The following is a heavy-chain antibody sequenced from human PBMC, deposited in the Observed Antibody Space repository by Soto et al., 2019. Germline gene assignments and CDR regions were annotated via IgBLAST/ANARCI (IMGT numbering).Heavy chain of an antibody. CDR3: ARGMTGTLRGPIDY. Sequence: GGSLRLSCAASGFNFDDYAMHWVRQAPGKGLEWVSGLSWNSGSIGYADSVKGRFNISRDHAKKSLFLQMSSLRSEDTALYYCARGMTGTLRGPIDYWGPGTLVTVS. D-gene: IGHD1-1*01. CDR2: LSWNSGSI. V-gene: IGHV3-9*01. CDR1: GFNFDDYA. J-gene: IGHJ4*02.